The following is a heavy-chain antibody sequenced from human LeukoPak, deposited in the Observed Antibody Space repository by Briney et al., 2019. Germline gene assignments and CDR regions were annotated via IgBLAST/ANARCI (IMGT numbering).Heavy chain of an antibody. CDR2: INHSGST. CDR1: GGSISSYY. Sequence: SETLSLTCTVSGGSISSYYWSWIRQPPGKGLEWIGEINHSGSTNYNPSLKSRVTISVDTSKNQFSLKLSSVTAADTAVYYCARVLRNYDFWSGYPYYYYYGMDVWGQGTTVTVSS. CDR3: ARVLRNYDFWSGYPYYYYYGMDV. D-gene: IGHD3-3*01. V-gene: IGHV4-34*01. J-gene: IGHJ6*02.